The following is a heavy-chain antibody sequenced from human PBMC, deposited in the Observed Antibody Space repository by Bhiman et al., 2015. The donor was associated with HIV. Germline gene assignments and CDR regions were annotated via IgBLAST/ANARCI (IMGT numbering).Heavy chain of an antibody. CDR1: GFTFSSYS. CDR3: ARGYTYGHGRHGFDY. D-gene: IGHD5-18*01. J-gene: IGHJ4*02. Sequence: EVQLVESGGGLVKPGGSLRLSCAASGFTFSSYSMNWVRQAPGKGLEWVSSISSSGSYIYYGDSLKGRFTISRNNAKNSLYLQMDSLRAEDTAVYYCARGYTYGHGRHGFDYWGQGILVTASS. V-gene: IGHV3-21*02. CDR2: ISSSGSYI.